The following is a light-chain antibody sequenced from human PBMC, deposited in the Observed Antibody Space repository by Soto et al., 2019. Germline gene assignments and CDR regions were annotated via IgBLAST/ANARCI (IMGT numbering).Light chain of an antibody. CDR2: EVS. V-gene: IGKV2D-29*01. Sequence: DIVMNQTPLSLSFTPGQSASISCKSSRSLLHSNGRTYSSWYVQKSGQTPQRLIHEVSVRFTGVPDRFSGSGSGTDFTLKISRVETEDDGIFYCMPSVDNLTFGQRTNLEIK. CDR1: RSLLHSNGRTY. CDR3: MPSVDNLT. J-gene: IGKJ2*01.